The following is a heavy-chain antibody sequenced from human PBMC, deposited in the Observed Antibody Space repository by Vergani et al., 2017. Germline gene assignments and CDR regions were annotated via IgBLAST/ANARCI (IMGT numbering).Heavy chain of an antibody. V-gene: IGHV4-30-2*01. CDR2: IYHSGST. CDR1: GCSISSGGYS. J-gene: IGHJ6*03. CDR3: ARAHRTAHMDV. Sequence: QLQLQESGSGLVKPSQTLSLTCAVSGCSISSGGYSWSWIRQPPGKGLEWIGYIYHSGSTYYNPSLKSRVTISVDRSKNQFSLKLSSVTASDTAVYYCARAHRTAHMDVWGKGTTVTVSS.